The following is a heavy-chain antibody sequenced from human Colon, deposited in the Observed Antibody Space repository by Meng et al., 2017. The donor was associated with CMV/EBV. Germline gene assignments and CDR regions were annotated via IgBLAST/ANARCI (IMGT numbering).Heavy chain of an antibody. CDR1: GGSISSSSYY. D-gene: IGHD6-6*01. CDR3: ARTPSSSSGGNDY. J-gene: IGHJ4*02. CDR2: IYYSGST. V-gene: IGHV4-39*07. Sequence: SETLSLTCTVSGGSISSSSYYWGWIRQPPGKGLEWIGSIYYSGSTYYNPSLKSRVTISVDTSKNQFSLKLSSVTAADTAVYYCARTPSSSSGGNDYWGQGTLVTVSS.